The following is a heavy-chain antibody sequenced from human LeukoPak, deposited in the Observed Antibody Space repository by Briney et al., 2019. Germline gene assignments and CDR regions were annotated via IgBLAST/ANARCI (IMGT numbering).Heavy chain of an antibody. V-gene: IGHV1-2*02. CDR3: ARDTVAQSRTGFDL. D-gene: IGHD2-8*02. Sequence: ASVEVSCKASGYTFTDFYIHWVRQAPGQGLEWMGWINPNSGDTTYAQNFQGRVTMTRDNSITTAYMEVSGLRDADTAVYSCARDTVAQSRTGFDLWGQGTLVTVSS. CDR1: GYTFTDFY. J-gene: IGHJ5*02. CDR2: INPNSGDT.